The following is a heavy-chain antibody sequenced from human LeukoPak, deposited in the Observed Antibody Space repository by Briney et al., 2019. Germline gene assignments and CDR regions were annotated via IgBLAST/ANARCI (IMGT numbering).Heavy chain of an antibody. CDR3: AKDVSRLGELFDAFDI. CDR2: ISGRGASK. J-gene: IGHJ3*02. Sequence: GGSLRLSCAVSGLTFNNYAMSWVRQAPGKGLEWVSGISGRGASKYYADSVKGRFTISRDNSKNTLYLQMNSLRAEDTAVYYCAKDVSRLGELFDAFDIWGQGTMVTVSS. D-gene: IGHD3-16*01. CDR1: GLTFNNYA. V-gene: IGHV3-23*01.